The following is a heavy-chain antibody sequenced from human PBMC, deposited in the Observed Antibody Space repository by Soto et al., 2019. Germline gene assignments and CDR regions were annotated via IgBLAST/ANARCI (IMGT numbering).Heavy chain of an antibody. CDR2: INPSGGST. J-gene: IGHJ3*02. Sequence: ASVKVSCKASGYTFTSYYVHWVRQAPGQGLEWMAIINPSGGSTSYAQKFQDRVTTTRDTSTSTVYMELSSLRSEDTAVYYCARGRLTMTVVVTEAFDIWGQGXMVTV. CDR1: GYTFTSYY. D-gene: IGHD3-22*01. CDR3: ARGRLTMTVVVTEAFDI. V-gene: IGHV1-46*01.